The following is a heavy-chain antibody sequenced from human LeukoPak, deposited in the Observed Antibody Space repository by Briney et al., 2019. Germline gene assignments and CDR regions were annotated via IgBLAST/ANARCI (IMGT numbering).Heavy chain of an antibody. J-gene: IGHJ4*02. D-gene: IGHD4-17*01. V-gene: IGHV3-11*04. CDR1: GFTFSDYY. CDR2: ISHTAGTI. Sequence: GGSLRLSCAASGFTFSDYYMSWIRQAPGKGLECVAYISHTAGTIYYADSVKGRFTISRDNAKNSLYLQMNSLRAEDTAVYYCARKPLSYSDYEVDYWGQGTLVTVSS. CDR3: ARKPLSYSDYEVDY.